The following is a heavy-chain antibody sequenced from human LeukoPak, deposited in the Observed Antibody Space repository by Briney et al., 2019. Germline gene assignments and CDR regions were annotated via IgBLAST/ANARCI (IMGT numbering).Heavy chain of an antibody. Sequence: ASVKVSCKVSGYTFTELSMHWVRQAPGKGPEWMGIFDPEDGETIYAQKFQGRVTMTEDTSTDTAYMELSRLRSEDTAVYYCATDPEKTAGTYYFAYWGQGTLVTVSS. D-gene: IGHD3-16*01. CDR2: FDPEDGET. CDR3: ATDPEKTAGTYYFAY. V-gene: IGHV1-24*01. CDR1: GYTFTELS. J-gene: IGHJ4*02.